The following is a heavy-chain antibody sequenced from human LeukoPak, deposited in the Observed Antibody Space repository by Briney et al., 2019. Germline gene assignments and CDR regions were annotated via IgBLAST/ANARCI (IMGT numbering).Heavy chain of an antibody. CDR1: GFTFSTYA. CDR3: ASGPYCRGGTCYLPFDY. D-gene: IGHD2-15*01. V-gene: IGHV3-30*04. Sequence: GGSLRLSCAASGFTFSTYAMHWVRQAPGKGLEWVAVIPYDGTNKYYADSAKGRFTISRDNSKNTLYLQMNSLRAEDTAVYYCASGPYCRGGTCYLPFDYWGQGTLVTVSS. CDR2: IPYDGTNK. J-gene: IGHJ4*02.